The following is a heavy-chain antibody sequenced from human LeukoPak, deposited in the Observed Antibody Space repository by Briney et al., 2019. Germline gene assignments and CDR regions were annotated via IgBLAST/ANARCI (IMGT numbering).Heavy chain of an antibody. Sequence: ASVKVSCKASGYTFTSYDINWVRQATGQGLEWMXWMSPNSGYTGYAQKFQGRVTMTRDTSISTAYMELSSLRSEDTAVYYCARDYGANSGWFDPWGQGTLVTVSS. CDR1: GYTFTSYD. V-gene: IGHV1-8*01. D-gene: IGHD4-23*01. CDR2: MSPNSGYT. J-gene: IGHJ5*02. CDR3: ARDYGANSGWFDP.